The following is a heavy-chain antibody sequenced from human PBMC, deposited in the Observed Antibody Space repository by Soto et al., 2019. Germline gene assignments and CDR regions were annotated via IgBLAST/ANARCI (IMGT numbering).Heavy chain of an antibody. J-gene: IGHJ5*02. CDR2: IKQDGSEK. CDR1: GFTFSSYW. Sequence: GGSLRLSCAASGFTFSSYWMSWVRQAPGKGLEWVANIKQDGSEKYYVDSVKGRFTISRDNAKNSLYLQMNSLRAEDTAVYYCARDRIPAAMSNWFDPWGQGTLVTVSS. D-gene: IGHD2-2*01. V-gene: IGHV3-7*05. CDR3: ARDRIPAAMSNWFDP.